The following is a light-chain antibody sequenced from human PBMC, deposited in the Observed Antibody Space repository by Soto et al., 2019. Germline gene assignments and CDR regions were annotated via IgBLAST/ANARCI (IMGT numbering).Light chain of an antibody. CDR3: QHYHSQSIT. CDR2: AAS. V-gene: IGKV1-5*01. Sequence: DILLIQSPATLSASVGDRITITCRASENIFKFLAWYQQRSGRAPNLLIYAASDLEKGVPSRFSGSGSGTEFTLPIDNLQPNDSATYFCQHYHSQSITFGGGTQVDVK. CDR1: ENIFKF. J-gene: IGKJ4*01.